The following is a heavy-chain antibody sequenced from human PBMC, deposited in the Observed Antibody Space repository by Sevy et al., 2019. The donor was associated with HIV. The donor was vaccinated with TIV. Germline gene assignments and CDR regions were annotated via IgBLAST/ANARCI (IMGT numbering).Heavy chain of an antibody. CDR1: GFSLTTSD. J-gene: IGHJ6*02. Sequence: GGSLRLSCAASGFSLTTSDMHWVRQAPGKGLEWVAYARNDGSNKYYADSLRDRFTISRDSPKNTLYLQMNSLRDEDTAIYYCARGRKTTEEWLEELDYYYGLDVWGQGTTVTVSS. CDR2: ARNDGSNK. V-gene: IGHV3-30*02. CDR3: ARGRKTTEEWLEELDYYYGLDV. D-gene: IGHD2-8*01.